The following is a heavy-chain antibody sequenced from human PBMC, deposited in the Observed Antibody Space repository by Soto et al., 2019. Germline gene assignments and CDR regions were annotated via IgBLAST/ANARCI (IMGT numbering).Heavy chain of an antibody. CDR2: IYHGST. D-gene: IGHD2-21*02. CDR1: GCSISSGCYS. J-gene: IGHJ5*02. Sequence: SETLSLTCPVSGCSISSGCYSLCWIRPPPGKGLEWIGYIYHGSTYYTPSLKSRVTISVDRSKNQFSLKLSSVTAADTAVYYCARITYCGGDCYRGFDPWGQGTLVTVS. CDR3: ARITYCGGDCYRGFDP. V-gene: IGHV4-30-2*01.